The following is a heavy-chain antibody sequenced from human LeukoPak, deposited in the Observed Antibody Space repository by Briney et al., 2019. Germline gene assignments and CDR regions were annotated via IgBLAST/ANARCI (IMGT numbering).Heavy chain of an antibody. V-gene: IGHV4-59*01. CDR2: IYYSGST. D-gene: IGHD3-9*01. CDR3: ARSGLRYFVEAFDI. J-gene: IGHJ3*02. CDR1: GASIISYY. Sequence: SETLFLPCTVSGASIISYYWSWIRQPPGTGLEWIGYIYYSGSTNYNPSLKSRVTISVDTSKNQFSLKLSSVTAADTAVYYCARSGLRYFVEAFDIWGQGTMVTVSS.